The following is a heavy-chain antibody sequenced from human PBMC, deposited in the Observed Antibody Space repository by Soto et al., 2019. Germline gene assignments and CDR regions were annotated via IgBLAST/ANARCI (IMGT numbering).Heavy chain of an antibody. J-gene: IGHJ4*02. CDR2: ISGSGGST. CDR3: ARGNYDILTGYYNDLDY. Sequence: GGSLRLSCAASGFTFSSYAMSWVRQAPGKGLEWVSAISGSGGSTYYADSVKGRFTISRDNSKNTLYLQMNSLRAEDTAVYYCARGNYDILTGYYNDLDYWGQGTLVTVSS. V-gene: IGHV3-23*01. D-gene: IGHD3-9*01. CDR1: GFTFSSYA.